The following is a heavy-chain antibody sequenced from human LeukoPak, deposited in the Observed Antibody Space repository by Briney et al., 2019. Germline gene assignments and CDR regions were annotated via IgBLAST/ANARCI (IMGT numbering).Heavy chain of an antibody. Sequence: ASVKVSCKVSGDSLTDLNIQWVRQAPGKGIECLGGFDPEQAKTIYAQNFQGRVTMTEDASADTAYMELKSLKSEDTAVYYCVTRGGDFWSGFENLGQGTLVAVSS. V-gene: IGHV1-24*01. J-gene: IGHJ4*02. D-gene: IGHD3-3*01. CDR1: GDSLTDLN. CDR3: VTRGGDFWSGFEN. CDR2: FDPEQAKT.